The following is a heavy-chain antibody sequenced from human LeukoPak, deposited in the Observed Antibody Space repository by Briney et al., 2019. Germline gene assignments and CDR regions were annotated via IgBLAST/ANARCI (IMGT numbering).Heavy chain of an antibody. V-gene: IGHV4-59*01. CDR2: IYYSGST. CDR3: ARGRDGYNPDY. J-gene: IGHJ4*02. D-gene: IGHD5-24*01. Sequence: SETLSLTCTVSGGSISSYYWSWIRQPPGEGLEWIGYIYYSGSTNYNPSLKSRVTISVDTSKNQFSLKLSSVTAADTAVYYCARGRDGYNPDYWGQGTLVTVSS. CDR1: GGSISSYY.